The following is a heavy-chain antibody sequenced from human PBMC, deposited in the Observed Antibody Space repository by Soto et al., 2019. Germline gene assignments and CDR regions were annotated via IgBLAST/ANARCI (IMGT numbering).Heavy chain of an antibody. D-gene: IGHD3-22*01. CDR1: GYTFTSYG. CDR3: AREGYYDSSGYQYGMDV. J-gene: IGHJ6*02. Sequence: QVQLVQSGAEVKKPGASVKVSCKASGYTFTSYGISWVRQAPGQGLEWMGGISAYNGNTNYAQKLQGRVTMTTDTSTSTAYMELRSMRSDDTAVYYCAREGYYDSSGYQYGMDVWGQGTTVTVSS. V-gene: IGHV1-18*01. CDR2: ISAYNGNT.